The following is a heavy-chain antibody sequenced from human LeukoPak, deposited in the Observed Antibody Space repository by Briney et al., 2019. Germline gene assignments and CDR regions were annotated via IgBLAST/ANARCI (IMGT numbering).Heavy chain of an antibody. CDR3: AKANWNHNPYYYGMDV. V-gene: IGHV3-23*01. D-gene: IGHD1-1*01. CDR1: GFTFSSYA. J-gene: IGHJ6*02. CDR2: ISGSGGST. Sequence: PGGSLILSCAASGFTFSSYAMSWVRQAPGKGLEWVSAISGSGGSTYYADSVKGRFAISRDNSKNTLYLQMNSLRAEDTAVYYCAKANWNHNPYYYGMDVWGQGTTVTVSS.